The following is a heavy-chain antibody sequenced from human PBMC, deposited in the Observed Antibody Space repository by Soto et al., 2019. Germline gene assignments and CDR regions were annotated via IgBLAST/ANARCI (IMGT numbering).Heavy chain of an antibody. J-gene: IGHJ4*02. CDR3: ARWDFKRWLQHASFDY. CDR1: GGTFSSYA. Sequence: QGQLVQSGAEVKKPGSSVKVSCKASGGTFSSYAISWVRQAPGQGLEWMGGIIPIFGTANYAQKFQGRVTITADESTRTAYMELSSLGCEDTAVYCCARWDFKRWLQHASFDYWGQGTQVNGSS. D-gene: IGHD5-18*01. V-gene: IGHV1-69*01. CDR2: IIPIFGTA.